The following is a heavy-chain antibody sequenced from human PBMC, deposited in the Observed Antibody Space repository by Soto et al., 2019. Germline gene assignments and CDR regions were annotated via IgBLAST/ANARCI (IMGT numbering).Heavy chain of an antibody. V-gene: IGHV4-39*01. D-gene: IGHD2-15*01. CDR3: ARHPLQNVLVVIDAILNWFDP. J-gene: IGHJ5*02. CDR2: ISYSGST. CDR1: GDSVSSSSYY. Sequence: SETLSLTCTVSGDSVSSSSYYWGCIRQPPGKGLEWIGCISYSGSTYYNPSLKSRVTISVDTSKNQFSLKLSSLTAADTAVYYGARHPLQNVLVVIDAILNWFDPWGPGTLVTVSS.